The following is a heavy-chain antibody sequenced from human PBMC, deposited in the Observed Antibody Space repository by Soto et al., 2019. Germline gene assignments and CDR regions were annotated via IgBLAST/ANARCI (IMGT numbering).Heavy chain of an antibody. D-gene: IGHD6-6*01. J-gene: IGHJ4*02. V-gene: IGHV3-23*01. CDR1: GFTFSSYA. CDR3: AKIGDSSSVSLPLVLLDH. CDR2: IPGSSSST. Sequence: GGSLRLSCAASGFTFSSYAMSWVRQSPGKGLEWVSAIPGSSSSTYYAGSVKGRFTISRDNSKNTLYLQMNSLRVEDTAVYYCAKIGDSSSVSLPLVLLDHWGQGALVTV.